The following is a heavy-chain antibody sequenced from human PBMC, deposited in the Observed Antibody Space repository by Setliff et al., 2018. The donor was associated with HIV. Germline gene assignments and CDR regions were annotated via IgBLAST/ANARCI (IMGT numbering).Heavy chain of an antibody. CDR3: ARQPSRMVAFDY. Sequence: KTSETLSLTCTVSGGSISSSSYYWGWIRQPPGKGLEWIGSIYYSGSTYYNPSLKSRVTISVDTSKNQFSLKLSSVTAADTAVYYCARQPSRMVAFDYWGQGTLVTVSS. CDR2: IYYSGST. CDR1: GGSISSSSYY. J-gene: IGHJ4*02. D-gene: IGHD3-10*01. V-gene: IGHV4-39*01.